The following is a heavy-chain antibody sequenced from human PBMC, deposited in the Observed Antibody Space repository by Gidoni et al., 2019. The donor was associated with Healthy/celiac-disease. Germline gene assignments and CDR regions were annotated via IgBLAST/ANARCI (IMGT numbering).Heavy chain of an antibody. CDR2: IIPIFGTA. CDR1: GGTFSSYA. CDR3: ARDRPAAIPDYYYYGMDV. V-gene: IGHV1-69*01. D-gene: IGHD2-2*02. Sequence: QVQLVQSGAEVTKPGSSVKVSCKASGGTFSSYAISWGRQAPGQGLEWMGGIIPIFGTANYAQKFQGRVTITADESTSTAYMELSSLRSEDTAVYYCARDRPAAIPDYYYYGMDVWGQGTTVTVSS. J-gene: IGHJ6*02.